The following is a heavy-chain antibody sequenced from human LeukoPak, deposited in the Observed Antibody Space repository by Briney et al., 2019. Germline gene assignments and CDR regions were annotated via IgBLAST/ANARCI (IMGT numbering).Heavy chain of an antibody. CDR2: IKQDGSEK. J-gene: IGHJ3*02. D-gene: IGHD3-3*01. CDR1: GFTFSSYW. Sequence: GGSLRLSCAASGFTFSSYWMSWVRQAPGKGLEWVANIKQDGSEKYYVDSVKGRFTISRDNAKNSLYLQMNSLRAEDTAVYYCARALYSYYDFWSGYWAFDIWGQGTMVTVSS. CDR3: ARALYSYYDFWSGYWAFDI. V-gene: IGHV3-7*01.